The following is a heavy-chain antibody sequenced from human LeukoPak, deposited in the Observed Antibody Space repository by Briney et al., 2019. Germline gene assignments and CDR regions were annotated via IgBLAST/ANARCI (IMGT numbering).Heavy chain of an antibody. CDR2: LKSKTDGGTT. V-gene: IGHV3-15*01. D-gene: IGHD3-3*01. Sequence: AGGSLRLSCAASGFTFSNAWMSWVRQAPGKGLEGVGRLKSKTDGGTTDYAAPVKGRFTISRDESKHTLYLQMNSLKTEDTAVYYCTSTGYDFWRGYRLDYWGQGTLVTVSS. CDR3: TSTGYDFWRGYRLDY. CDR1: GFTFSNAW. J-gene: IGHJ4*02.